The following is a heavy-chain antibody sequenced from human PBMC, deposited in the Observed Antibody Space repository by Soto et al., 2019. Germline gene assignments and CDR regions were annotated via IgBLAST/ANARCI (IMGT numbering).Heavy chain of an antibody. CDR2: FDPEDGET. D-gene: IGHD2-15*01. Sequence: AAVKCSFNDSGYTLTELSMHWVRQAPGKGLEWIGGFDPEDGETIYAQNFQGRVTMTEDTSTDKAYMELSSLRSEDTDVYYCATLVNVFFEYWGQGTLVTVSS. CDR3: ATLVNVFFEY. CDR1: GYTLTELS. V-gene: IGHV1-24*01. J-gene: IGHJ4*02.